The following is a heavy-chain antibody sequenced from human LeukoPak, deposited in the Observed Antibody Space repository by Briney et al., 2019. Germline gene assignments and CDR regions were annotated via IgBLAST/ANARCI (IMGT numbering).Heavy chain of an antibody. Sequence: GASVKVSCKASGYTFTSYDINWVRQATGQGLEWMGWISAYNGNTNYAQKLQGRVTMATDTSTSTAYMELRSLRSDDTAVYYCARARSGPHYFDYWGQGTLVTVSS. J-gene: IGHJ4*02. D-gene: IGHD3-3*01. V-gene: IGHV1-18*01. CDR1: GYTFTSYD. CDR3: ARARSGPHYFDY. CDR2: ISAYNGNT.